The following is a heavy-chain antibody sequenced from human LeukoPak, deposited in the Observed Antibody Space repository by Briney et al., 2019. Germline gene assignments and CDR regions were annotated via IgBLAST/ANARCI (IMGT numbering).Heavy chain of an antibody. J-gene: IGHJ3*01. CDR3: ARLDDLVPGYHPRYYAFDV. D-gene: IGHD1-26*01. Sequence: GESLKISCEGPRFSFPSYWIAWVRQMPGKGLEWMGVIYLGDSDTRYSPSFQGHITISADESISTAYLQWSSLKASDTAIYYCARLDDLVPGYHPRYYAFDVWGQGTEVTVSS. CDR2: IYLGDSDT. CDR1: RFSFPSYW. V-gene: IGHV5-51*01.